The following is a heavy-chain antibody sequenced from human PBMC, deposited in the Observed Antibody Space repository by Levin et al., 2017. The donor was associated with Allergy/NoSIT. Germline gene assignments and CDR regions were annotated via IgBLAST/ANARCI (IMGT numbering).Heavy chain of an antibody. D-gene: IGHD5-18*01. Sequence: GESLKISCAASGFTSSNYWMHWVRQVPRKGLVWVARINSDGGSAYYADFVKGRFTVSRETAKNTLYLQMNSLRGEDTAVYFCARDVSRLWLLSGWFDAWGQGTLVTVSS. J-gene: IGHJ5*02. CDR1: GFTSSNYW. CDR2: INSDGGSA. CDR3: ARDVSRLWLLSGWFDA. V-gene: IGHV3-74*01.